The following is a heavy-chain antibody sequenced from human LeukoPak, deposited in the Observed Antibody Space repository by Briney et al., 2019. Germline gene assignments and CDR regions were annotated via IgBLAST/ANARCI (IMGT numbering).Heavy chain of an antibody. V-gene: IGHV1-2*02. CDR1: GYTFTGCY. J-gene: IGHJ4*02. CDR3: ARGPYYDSHQAYYFDY. CDR2: INPNSGGT. Sequence: GASVKVSCKASGYTFTGCYMHWVRQAPGQGLEWMGWINPNSGGTNYAQKFQGRVTMTRNTSISTAYMELSSLRSEDTAVYYCARGPYYDSHQAYYFDYWGQGTLVTVSS. D-gene: IGHD3-22*01.